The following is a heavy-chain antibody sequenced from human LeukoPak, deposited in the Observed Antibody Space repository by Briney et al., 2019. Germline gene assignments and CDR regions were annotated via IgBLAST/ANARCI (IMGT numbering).Heavy chain of an antibody. CDR3: VRRGDASSGWGDHDF. J-gene: IGHJ4*02. V-gene: IGHV3-23*01. CDR1: GFTFSSYS. CDR2: IGGSGDKT. Sequence: GGSLRLSCAASGFTFSSYSMNWVRQAPGKGLEWVSTIGGSGDKTFYADSVKGRFTISRDNSKNMVHLQMNSPTGEDTALYYCVRRGDASSGWGDHDFWGQGALVTVSS. D-gene: IGHD6-19*01.